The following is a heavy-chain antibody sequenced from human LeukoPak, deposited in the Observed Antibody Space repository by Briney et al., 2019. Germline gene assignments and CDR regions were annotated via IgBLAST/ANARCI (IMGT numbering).Heavy chain of an antibody. CDR3: ARAHGITIFGVVGDY. D-gene: IGHD3-3*01. V-gene: IGHV3-21*01. J-gene: IGHJ4*02. Sequence: GGSLRLSCAASGFTFGSYSMNWVRQAPGKGLEWVSSISSSSSYIYYADSVKGRFTISRDNAKNSLYLQMNSLRAEDTAVYYCARAHGITIFGVVGDYWGQGTLVTVSS. CDR1: GFTFGSYS. CDR2: ISSSSSYI.